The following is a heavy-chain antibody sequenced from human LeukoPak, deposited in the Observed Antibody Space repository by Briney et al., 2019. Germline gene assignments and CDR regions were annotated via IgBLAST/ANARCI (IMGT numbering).Heavy chain of an antibody. D-gene: IGHD3-22*01. V-gene: IGHV4-4*07. Sequence: SETLSLTCTVSGGSISSHYWSWIRQPAGKGLEWIGRIYTSGSTNYNPSLKSRVTMSVDTSKNQFSLKLSSVTAADTAVYYCASAYDSSGRVDYWGQGTLVTVSS. J-gene: IGHJ4*02. CDR1: GGSISSHY. CDR3: ASAYDSSGRVDY. CDR2: IYTSGST.